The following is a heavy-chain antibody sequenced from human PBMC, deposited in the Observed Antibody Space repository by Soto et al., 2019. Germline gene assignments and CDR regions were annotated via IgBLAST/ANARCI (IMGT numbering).Heavy chain of an antibody. CDR2: IWYDGSNK. Sequence: GGSLRLSCAASGFTFSSYGMHWVRQAPGKGLEWVAGIWYDGSNKYYADSVKGRFTISRDNPKNTLYLQMNSLRAEDTAVYYCARVGGEWLLYGSFDYWGQGTLVTVSS. CDR3: ARVGGEWLLYGSFDY. CDR1: GFTFSSYG. V-gene: IGHV3-33*01. D-gene: IGHD3-3*01. J-gene: IGHJ4*02.